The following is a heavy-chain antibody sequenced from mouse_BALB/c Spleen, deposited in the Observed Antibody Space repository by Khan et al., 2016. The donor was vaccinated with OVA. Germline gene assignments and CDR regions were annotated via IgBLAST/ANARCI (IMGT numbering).Heavy chain of an antibody. Sequence: QVQLQQSGAELARPGASVKMSCKASGYSFTSHTMHWVKQRPGQGLEWIGYINPRSGYTNYNQKFNDKATLTADKSSSTAYMQLRSMKSEDSAVYYCARRTPGYALDYWGQGTSVTVSS. CDR3: ARRTPGYALDY. J-gene: IGHJ4*01. CDR1: GYSFTSHT. V-gene: IGHV1-4*01. CDR2: INPRSGYT.